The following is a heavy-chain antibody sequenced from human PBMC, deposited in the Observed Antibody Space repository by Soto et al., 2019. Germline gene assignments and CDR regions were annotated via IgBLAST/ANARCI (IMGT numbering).Heavy chain of an antibody. CDR1: GYSLIIADYC. V-gene: IGHV4-30-4*08. Sequence: PSETRSLTCTVSGYSLIIADYCWICIRQAPGKGLEWIGYICYSGSTYHNPSLKSRTSRSVDTSKKQFARKLSSVTAADTAVYYGARDRSMTMVWGVFIPSDYEMDVWSQGDTRPVSS. CDR2: ICYSGST. CDR3: ARDRSMTMVWGVFIPSDYEMDV. J-gene: IGHJ6*02. D-gene: IGHD3-10*01.